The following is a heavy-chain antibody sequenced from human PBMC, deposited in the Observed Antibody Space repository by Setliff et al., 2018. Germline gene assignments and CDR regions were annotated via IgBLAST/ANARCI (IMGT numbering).Heavy chain of an antibody. CDR1: GYTLSRHY. J-gene: IGHJ6*01. D-gene: IGHD3-22*01. CDR2: INPISGGA. CDR3: ARERAYDGLNYYGMDV. Sequence: ASVKVSCKATGYTLSRHYMHWVRQTPGQGLEWMGWINPISGGANYAQKFQGRVTLTRDTSISTGYMELRSLRFDDTAVYYCARERAYDGLNYYGMDVWGQGTTVTVSS. V-gene: IGHV1-2*02.